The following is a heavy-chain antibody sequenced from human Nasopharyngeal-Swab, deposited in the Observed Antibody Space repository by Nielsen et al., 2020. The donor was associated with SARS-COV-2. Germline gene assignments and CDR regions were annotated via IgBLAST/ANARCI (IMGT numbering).Heavy chain of an antibody. J-gene: IGHJ4*02. CDR3: ARDNYYDSSGQLFDY. Sequence: ASVKVSCKASGYTFTSYGISWVRQAPGRGLEWMGWISAYNGNTNYAQKLQGRVTMTTDTSTSTAYMELRSLRSDDTAVYYCARDNYYDSSGQLFDYWGQGTLVTVSS. CDR1: GYTFTSYG. D-gene: IGHD3-22*01. V-gene: IGHV1-18*01. CDR2: ISAYNGNT.